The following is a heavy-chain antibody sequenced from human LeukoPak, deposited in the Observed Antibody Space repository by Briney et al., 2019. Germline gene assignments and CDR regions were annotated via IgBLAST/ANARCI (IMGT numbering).Heavy chain of an antibody. CDR3: AGEASGYSYGHDAFDI. J-gene: IGHJ3*02. V-gene: IGHV3-11*06. D-gene: IGHD5-18*01. CDR2: ISSSSSYI. CDR1: GFTFSDYY. Sequence: GGSLRLSCAASGFTFSDYYMSWIRQAPGKGLEWVSSISSSSSYIYYADSVKGRFTISRDNAKNSLYLQMNSLRAEDTAVYYCAGEASGYSYGHDAFDIWGQGTMVTVSS.